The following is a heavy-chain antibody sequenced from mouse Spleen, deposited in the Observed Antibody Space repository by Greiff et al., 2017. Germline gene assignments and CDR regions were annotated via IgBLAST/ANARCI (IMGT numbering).Heavy chain of an antibody. D-gene: IGHD2-3*01. Sequence: EVQGVESGPGLVKPSQSLSLTCTVTGYSITSDYAWNWIRQFPGNKLEWMGYISYSGSTSYNPSLKSRISITRDTSKNQFFLQLNSVTTEDTATYYCARALYDGYPFAYWGQGTLVTVSA. V-gene: IGHV3-2*02. CDR3: ARALYDGYPFAY. J-gene: IGHJ3*01. CDR1: GYSITSDYA. CDR2: ISYSGST.